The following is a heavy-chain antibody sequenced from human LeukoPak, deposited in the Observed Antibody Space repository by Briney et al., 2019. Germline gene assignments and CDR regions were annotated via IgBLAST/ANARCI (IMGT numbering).Heavy chain of an antibody. CDR3: ATRWRGSGSSNWFDP. CDR1: GYTLTELS. Sequence: ASVNVSCKVSGYTLTELSMHWVRQAPGKGLEWMGGFDPEDGETIYAQKFQGRVTMTEDTSTDTAYMELSSLRSEDTAVYYCATRWRGSGSSNWFDPWGQGTLVTVSS. J-gene: IGHJ5*02. CDR2: FDPEDGET. V-gene: IGHV1-24*01. D-gene: IGHD3-10*01.